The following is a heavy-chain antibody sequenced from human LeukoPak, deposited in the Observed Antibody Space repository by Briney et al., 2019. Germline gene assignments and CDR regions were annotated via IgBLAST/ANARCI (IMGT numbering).Heavy chain of an antibody. CDR3: ARLYYYDSSGMGFDY. CDR2: ISSSSSYI. Sequence: GGSLRLSCAASGFTFSSYSMNWVRQAPGKGLEWVSSISSSSSYIYYADSVKGRFTISRDNAKNSLYLQMDSLRAEDTAVYYCARLYYYDSSGMGFDYWGQGTLVTVSS. CDR1: GFTFSSYS. V-gene: IGHV3-21*01. J-gene: IGHJ4*02. D-gene: IGHD3-22*01.